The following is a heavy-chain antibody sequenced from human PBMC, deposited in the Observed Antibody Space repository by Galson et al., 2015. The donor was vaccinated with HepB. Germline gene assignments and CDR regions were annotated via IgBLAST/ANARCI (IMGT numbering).Heavy chain of an antibody. D-gene: IGHD3-22*01. V-gene: IGHV3-21*01. J-gene: IGHJ4*02. CDR2: ISNSRSYI. Sequence: SLRLSCAASGFTFSNYNMNWVRQAPGKGLEWVSSISNSRSYIFYAESVKGRFTISRDNAKNSLYLQMSSLRADDTAVYYCARIPPLRYSSGYYYSDYWGQGTVVTVSS. CDR1: GFTFSNYN. CDR3: ARIPPLRYSSGYYYSDY.